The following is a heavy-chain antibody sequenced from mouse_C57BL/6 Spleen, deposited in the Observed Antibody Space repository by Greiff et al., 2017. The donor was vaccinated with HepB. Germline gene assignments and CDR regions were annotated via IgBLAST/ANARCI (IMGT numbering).Heavy chain of an antibody. CDR3: TRRDYDEDFDY. CDR1: GYTFTDYE. Sequence: QVQLKESGAELVRPGASVTLSCKASGYTFTDYEMHWVKQTPVHGLEWIGAIDPETGGTAYNKKFKGKAILTADKSSSTAYMELRSLTSEDSAVYYCTRRDYDEDFDYWGQGTTLTVSS. J-gene: IGHJ2*01. D-gene: IGHD2-4*01. CDR2: IDPETGGT. V-gene: IGHV1-15*01.